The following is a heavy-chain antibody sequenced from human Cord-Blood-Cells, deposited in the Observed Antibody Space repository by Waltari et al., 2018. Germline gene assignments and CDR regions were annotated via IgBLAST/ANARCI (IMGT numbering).Heavy chain of an antibody. CDR2: IKHSGST. D-gene: IGHD6-19*01. J-gene: IGHJ1*01. V-gene: IGHV4-34*01. Sequence: QVQLQQWGAGLLKPSETLSLTCAVYGGSFSGYYWSWIRQPPGKGLEWIGEIKHSGSTNSNPALKSRVTISVDTSKNQFSLKLSSVTAADTAVYYCARRSGWYHAEYFQHWGQGTLVTVSS. CDR1: GGSFSGYY. CDR3: ARRSGWYHAEYFQH.